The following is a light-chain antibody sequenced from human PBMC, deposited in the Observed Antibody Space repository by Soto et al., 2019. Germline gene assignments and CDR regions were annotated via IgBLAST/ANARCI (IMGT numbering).Light chain of an antibody. Sequence: EKVMTQSPATLSVSPGERATLSCRASKSVSSNLAWYQQKPGQAPRLLIYGASTRATGIPARFSGSGSGTEFTLTISSLQSEYFAVYYCQQYNNWPPYTFGQGTKLEIK. V-gene: IGKV3-15*01. J-gene: IGKJ2*01. CDR2: GAS. CDR1: KSVSSN. CDR3: QQYNNWPPYT.